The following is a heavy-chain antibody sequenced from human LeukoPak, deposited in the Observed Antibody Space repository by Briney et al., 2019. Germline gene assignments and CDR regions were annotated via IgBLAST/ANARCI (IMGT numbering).Heavy chain of an antibody. CDR3: EDALRYFDWLSTSPEYNWFDP. V-gene: IGHV3-48*01. J-gene: IGHJ5*02. CDR1: GFTFSSYS. CDR2: ISSSSSTI. D-gene: IGHD3-9*01. Sequence: PGGSLRLSCAASGFTFSSYSMNWVRQAPGKGLEWVSYISSSSSTIYYADSVKGRFTISRDNAKNSLYMQMNSLRAEDTAVYYGEDALRYFDWLSTSPEYNWFDPWGQGTLVTVSS.